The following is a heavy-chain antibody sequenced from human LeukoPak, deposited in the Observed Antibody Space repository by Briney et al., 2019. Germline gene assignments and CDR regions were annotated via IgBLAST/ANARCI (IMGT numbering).Heavy chain of an antibody. CDR3: AREGTYDYVWGSYRYFDY. Sequence: ASVKVSCKASGYTFTSYDINWVRQATGQGLEWMGWMNPNSGNTGYAQKFQGRVTMTRNTSISTAYMELSSLRSEDTAVYYCAREGTYDYVWGSYRYFDYWGQGTPVTVSS. CDR2: MNPNSGNT. J-gene: IGHJ4*02. CDR1: GYTFTSYD. D-gene: IGHD3-16*02. V-gene: IGHV1-8*01.